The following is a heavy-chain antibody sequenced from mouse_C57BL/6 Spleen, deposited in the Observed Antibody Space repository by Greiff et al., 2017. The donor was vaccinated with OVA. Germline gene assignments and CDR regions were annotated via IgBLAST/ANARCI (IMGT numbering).Heavy chain of an antibody. Sequence: DVQLQESGPGLVKPSQSLSLTCSVTGYSITSGYYWNWIRQFPGNKLEWMGYISYDGSNNYNPSLKNRISITRDTSKNQFFLKLNSVTTEDTATYYCARDGNSKGAMDYWGQGTSVTVSS. D-gene: IGHD2-5*01. J-gene: IGHJ4*01. CDR3: ARDGNSKGAMDY. CDR1: GYSITSGYY. V-gene: IGHV3-6*01. CDR2: ISYDGSN.